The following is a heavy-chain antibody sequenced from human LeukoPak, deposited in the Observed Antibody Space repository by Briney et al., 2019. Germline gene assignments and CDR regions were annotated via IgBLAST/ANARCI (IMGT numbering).Heavy chain of an antibody. J-gene: IGHJ6*04. CDR2: IKVYNGNT. V-gene: IGHV1-18*01. D-gene: IGHD3-3*01. CDR1: GYTFTSYA. CDR3: AGIPVFGVVLHQEPV. Sequence: ASVKVSCKTSGYTFTSYAISWVRQAPGQGLEWMGWIKVYNGNTNYVQKVQGRVTMTTDISTRTAYMELRSLRSDDTAVYFCAGIPVFGVVLHQEPVWGKGTTVTVSS.